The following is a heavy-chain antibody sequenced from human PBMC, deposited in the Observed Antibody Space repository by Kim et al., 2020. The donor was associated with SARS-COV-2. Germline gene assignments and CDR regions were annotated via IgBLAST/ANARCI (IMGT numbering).Heavy chain of an antibody. CDR3: AAPTCSNGACYWTGLGV. CDR1: GFTFSNSL. CDR2: VAVGGGTT. D-gene: IGHD2-21*02. Sequence: SVKVSCKASGFTFSNSLVQWVRQARGQRLEWIGWVAVGGGTTNFAQKFQERVTITRDMSTSTTYMELSRLTSEDTAVYYCAAPTCSNGACYWTGLGVWGQGTTVTVSS. V-gene: IGHV1-58*01. J-gene: IGHJ6*02.